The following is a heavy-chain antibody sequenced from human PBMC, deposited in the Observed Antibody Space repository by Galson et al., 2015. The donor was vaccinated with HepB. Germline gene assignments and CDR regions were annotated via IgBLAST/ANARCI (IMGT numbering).Heavy chain of an antibody. Sequence: SLRLSCAASGFTFSSYWMSWVRQAPGKGLEWVANIKQDGSEKYYVDSVKGRFTISRDNAKNSLYLQMNSLRAEDTAVYYCASDSSGYYYPTPDAFDIWGQGTMVTVSS. D-gene: IGHD3-22*01. V-gene: IGHV3-7*03. CDR3: ASDSSGYYYPTPDAFDI. CDR2: IKQDGSEK. J-gene: IGHJ3*02. CDR1: GFTFSSYW.